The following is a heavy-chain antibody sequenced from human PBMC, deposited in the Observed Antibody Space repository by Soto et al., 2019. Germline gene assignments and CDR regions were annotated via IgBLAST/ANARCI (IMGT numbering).Heavy chain of an antibody. V-gene: IGHV3-74*02. CDR2: INSDGSVS. CDR1: GFTFSNYC. J-gene: IGHJ6*03. D-gene: IGHD2-15*01. CDR3: ARGDGAGGTWYSLAGSFYYCEDV. Sequence: EVQLVESGGGLVQPGGSLRLSCAASGFTFSNYCMYWVRQAPGKGLEWVSRINSDGSVSSHADSVRGRLTISRDNVKNTMCLHMDSLRAEDTAVYFCARGDGAGGTWYSLAGSFYYCEDVWGKGTTVNVFS.